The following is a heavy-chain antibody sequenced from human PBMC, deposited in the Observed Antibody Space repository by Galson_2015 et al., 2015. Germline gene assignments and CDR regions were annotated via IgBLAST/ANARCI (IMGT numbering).Heavy chain of an antibody. Sequence: SLRLSCAASGFTFSSYAMSWVRQAPGKGLEWVSAISGSGGSTYYADSVKGRFTISRDNSKNTLYLQMNSLRAEDTAVYYCAKDRSIAVAGPKNWGQGTLGTVSS. J-gene: IGHJ4*02. CDR3: AKDRSIAVAGPKN. CDR1: GFTFSSYA. CDR2: ISGSGGST. D-gene: IGHD6-19*01. V-gene: IGHV3-23*01.